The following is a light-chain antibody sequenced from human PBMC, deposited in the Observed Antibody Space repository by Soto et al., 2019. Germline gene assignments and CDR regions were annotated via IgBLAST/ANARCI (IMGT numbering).Light chain of an antibody. Sequence: ETVLTQSPVTLYVSPGERVTLSCRASQSVRSHLAWYRQRPGQTPSLLVYDASSRATGIPARFSGSGSGTEFALSVSSLQSEDFAVYYCQQYDTWPCTFGGGTRV. V-gene: IGKV3-15*01. J-gene: IGKJ4*01. CDR3: QQYDTWPCT. CDR2: DAS. CDR1: QSVRSH.